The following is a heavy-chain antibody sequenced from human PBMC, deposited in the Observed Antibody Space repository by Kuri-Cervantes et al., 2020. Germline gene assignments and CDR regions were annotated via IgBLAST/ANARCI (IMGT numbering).Heavy chain of an antibody. CDR3: ARDVSVTASYPYWYFDP. CDR2: ISYDGSNK. CDR1: GFTFSSYA. J-gene: IGHJ2*01. D-gene: IGHD2-21*02. V-gene: IGHV3-30-3*01. Sequence: GGSLRLSCAASGFTFSSYAMHWVRQAPGKGLEWVAVISYDGSNKYYADSVKGRFTISRDNPKNTLYLQMNSLRAEDTAVYYCARDVSVTASYPYWYFDPWGRGTLVTVSS.